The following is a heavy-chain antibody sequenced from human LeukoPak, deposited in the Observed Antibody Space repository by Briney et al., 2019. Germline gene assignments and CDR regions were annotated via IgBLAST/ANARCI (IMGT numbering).Heavy chain of an antibody. Sequence: GGSLRLSCAASGFTFSDYYMIWIRQAPGKGLEWVSYISSSGSTIYYADSVKGRFTISRDNAKYSLYLQMNSLSGEDAAVYFCARSHGSAYGMDVWGQGTTVTVSS. V-gene: IGHV3-11*01. D-gene: IGHD3-10*01. J-gene: IGHJ6*02. CDR3: ARSHGSAYGMDV. CDR1: GFTFSDYY. CDR2: ISSSGSTI.